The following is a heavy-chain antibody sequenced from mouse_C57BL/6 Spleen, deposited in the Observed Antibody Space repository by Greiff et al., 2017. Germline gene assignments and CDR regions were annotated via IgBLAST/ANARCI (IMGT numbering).Heavy chain of an antibody. CDR3: ARSGPTGTFDY. J-gene: IGHJ2*01. Sequence: EVKLMESGPGMVKPSQSLSLTCTVTGYSITSGYDWHWIRHFPGNKLEWMGYISYSGSTNYNPTLKSRISITHTTCKNHFFLKLNSVTAEDTATYYCARSGPTGTFDYWGQGTTLTVSS. V-gene: IGHV3-1*01. CDR2: ISYSGST. D-gene: IGHD4-1*01. CDR1: GYSITSGYD.